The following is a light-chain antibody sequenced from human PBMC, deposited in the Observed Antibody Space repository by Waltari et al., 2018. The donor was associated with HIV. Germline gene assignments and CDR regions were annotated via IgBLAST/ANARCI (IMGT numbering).Light chain of an antibody. Sequence: SYELTQPPSVSVSPGQMARITCSGDALAKQYAHWYQQKSGQAPVSVIYKDSERPSGIPERFSGSSSGTTVTLTISGVQAEDEADYYCQSADSSGSNFVFGTGTKVTVL. CDR1: ALAKQY. CDR2: KDS. CDR3: QSADSSGSNFV. V-gene: IGLV3-25*03. J-gene: IGLJ1*01.